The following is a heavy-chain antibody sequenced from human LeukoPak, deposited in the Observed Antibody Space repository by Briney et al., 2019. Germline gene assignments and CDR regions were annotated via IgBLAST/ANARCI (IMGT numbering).Heavy chain of an antibody. CDR3: VGWSDY. J-gene: IGHJ4*02. D-gene: IGHD2-15*01. Sequence: GRSLRLSCAASGFTFSNYSMHWVRQAPGKGLEWVAVISSHGSDKNYADSVKGRFTISRDNSKNTVSLQMNSLRAEDTAVYYCVGWSDYWGQGTLVTVSS. V-gene: IGHV3-30*03. CDR1: GFTFSNYS. CDR2: ISSHGSDK.